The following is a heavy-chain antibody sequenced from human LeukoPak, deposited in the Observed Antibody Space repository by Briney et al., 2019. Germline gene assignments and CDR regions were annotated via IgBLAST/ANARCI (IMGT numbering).Heavy chain of an antibody. V-gene: IGHV3-7*01. Sequence: GGSLRLSCVASAFTFARHWMSWVRQAPGKPLEWVATIRQDGGAKYYLDSVKGRFIISRDNARNSLSLQMDSLRVEDTAVYYCARLFRYIAVAGTGSGAFDIWGQGTMVTVSS. J-gene: IGHJ3*02. CDR3: ARLFRYIAVAGTGSGAFDI. CDR2: IRQDGGAK. D-gene: IGHD6-19*01. CDR1: AFTFARHW.